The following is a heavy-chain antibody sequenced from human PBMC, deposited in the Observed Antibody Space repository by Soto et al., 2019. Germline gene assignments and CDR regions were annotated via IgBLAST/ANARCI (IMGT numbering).Heavy chain of an antibody. V-gene: IGHV1-69*01. J-gene: IGHJ4*02. Sequence: QVQLVQSGAEVKKPGSSVKVSCKASGGTFSSYAISWVRQAPGQGLEWMGGIIPIFGTANYAQKFQGRVTITADESTRTAYMELSSLRYEDTAVYYCARGHDRIAAAGMGGFFDYWGQGTVVTVSS. D-gene: IGHD6-13*01. CDR3: ARGHDRIAAAGMGGFFDY. CDR2: IIPIFGTA. CDR1: GGTFSSYA.